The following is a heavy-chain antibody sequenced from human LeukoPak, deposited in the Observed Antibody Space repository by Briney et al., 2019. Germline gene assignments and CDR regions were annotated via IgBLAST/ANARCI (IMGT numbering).Heavy chain of an antibody. CDR1: GYSFTSNW. CDR2: IYPGDSDT. V-gene: IGHV5-51*01. Sequence: GESLKISCKASGYSFTSNWIGWVRQMPGKGLEWMGIIYPGDSDTRYSPSFQGQVTISADKSLSTPYLQWSSLKASDTGMYYWARHLKYSNGAHYFDYWGQGTLVTVSS. J-gene: IGHJ4*02. D-gene: IGHD6-19*01. CDR3: ARHLKYSNGAHYFDY.